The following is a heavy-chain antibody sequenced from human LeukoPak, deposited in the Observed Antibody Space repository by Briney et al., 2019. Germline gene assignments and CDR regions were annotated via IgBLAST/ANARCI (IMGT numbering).Heavy chain of an antibody. CDR3: TTGVMITIGGVIVFDY. CDR2: IKSKTDGGTT. CDR1: GFTFSNAW. J-gene: IGHJ4*02. D-gene: IGHD3-16*02. V-gene: IGHV3-15*01. Sequence: PGGSLRLSCAASGFTFSNAWMSWVRQAPGKGLEWVGRIKSKTDGGTTDYAAPVKGRFTVSRDDSKNTLYLQMNSLKTEDTAVYYCTTGVMITIGGVIVFDYWGQGTLVTVSS.